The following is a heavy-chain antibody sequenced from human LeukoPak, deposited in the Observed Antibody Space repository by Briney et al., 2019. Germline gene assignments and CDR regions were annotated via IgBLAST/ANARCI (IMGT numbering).Heavy chain of an antibody. J-gene: IGHJ4*02. CDR2: INHSGST. CDR3: ARPGYSSGWYPFDY. D-gene: IGHD6-19*01. CDR1: GGSFSGYY. V-gene: IGHV4-34*01. Sequence: SSETLSLTCAVYGGSFSGYYWSWIRQPPGKGLEWVGEINHSGSTNYNPSLKSRVTISVDTSKNQFSLKLSSVTAADTAVYYCARPGYSSGWYPFDYWGQGTLVTVSS.